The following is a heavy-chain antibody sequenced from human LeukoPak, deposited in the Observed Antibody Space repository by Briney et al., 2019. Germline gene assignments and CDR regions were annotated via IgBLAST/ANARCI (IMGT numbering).Heavy chain of an antibody. Sequence: GGSLRLSCAASGFTFSNYEMNWVRQAPGKGLEWVSYISSSGSTIYYADSVKGRFTISRDNAKNSLYLQMNSLRAEDTAVYYCAELGIAMIGGVWGKGTTVTISS. D-gene: IGHD3-10*02. CDR1: GFTFSNYE. V-gene: IGHV3-48*03. CDR2: ISSSGSTI. CDR3: AELGIAMIGGV. J-gene: IGHJ6*04.